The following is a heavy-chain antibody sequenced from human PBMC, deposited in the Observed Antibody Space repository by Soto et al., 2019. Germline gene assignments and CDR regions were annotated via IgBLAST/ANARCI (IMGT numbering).Heavy chain of an antibody. CDR3: ARDRAYYDSSGLYFDY. V-gene: IGHV4-59*01. D-gene: IGHD3-22*01. Sequence: SETLSLTCIVSGVSISDYYWSWIRQPPGKGLEWIGYIYYSGNTKYNHSLKSRVTISEDTSKNQFSLKLSAVTAADTAVYYCARDRAYYDSSGLYFDYWGQGTLVTVSS. CDR1: GVSISDYY. CDR2: IYYSGNT. J-gene: IGHJ4*02.